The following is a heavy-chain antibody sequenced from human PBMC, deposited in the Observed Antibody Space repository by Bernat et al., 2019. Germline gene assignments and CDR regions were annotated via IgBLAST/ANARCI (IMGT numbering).Heavy chain of an antibody. CDR3: TGVGAKGYAN. CDR1: GGSFSGYY. J-gene: IGHJ4*02. V-gene: IGHV4-34*01. CDR2: FNHSGST. Sequence: QVQLQHWGAGLLKPSETLSLTCVFYGGSFSGYYCSGSRQPPGKGLGWIGRFNHSGSTNYHPSLRIRVTISVDTSKNQFSLQLSAVTAAVTAVYYCTGVGAKGYANWGQGTLVTVSS. D-gene: IGHD1-26*01.